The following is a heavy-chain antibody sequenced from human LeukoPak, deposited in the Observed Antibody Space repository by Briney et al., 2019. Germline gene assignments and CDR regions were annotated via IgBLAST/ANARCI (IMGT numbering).Heavy chain of an antibody. CDR2: INHSGST. CDR3: ARGRAYDLRRVRSWYAPHAFDI. Sequence: SETLSLTCAVYGGSFSGYYWSWIRQPPGKGLEWIGEINHSGSTNYNPSLKSRVTIPVDTSKNQFSLKLSSVTAADTAVYYCARGRAYDLRRVRSWYAPHAFDIWGQGTMVTVSS. CDR1: GGSFSGYY. J-gene: IGHJ3*02. V-gene: IGHV4-34*01. D-gene: IGHD6-13*01.